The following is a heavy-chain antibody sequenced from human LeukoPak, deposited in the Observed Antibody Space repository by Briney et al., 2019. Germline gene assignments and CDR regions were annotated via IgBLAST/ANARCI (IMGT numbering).Heavy chain of an antibody. J-gene: IGHJ4*02. CDR3: ARQRQNFYGSGASDY. Sequence: PGESLKISCKASGYTFSTHWIVWVRQMPGRGLEWIGVIYPGDSDTRYSPSFQGQVTISADKSTTTAYLQWSSLKTSDTAMYYCARQRQNFYGSGASDYWGQGTLVTVSS. D-gene: IGHD3-10*01. CDR2: IYPGDSDT. V-gene: IGHV5-51*01. CDR1: GYTFSTHW.